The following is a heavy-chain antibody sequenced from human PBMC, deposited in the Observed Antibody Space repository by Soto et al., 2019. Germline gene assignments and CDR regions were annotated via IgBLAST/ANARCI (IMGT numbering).Heavy chain of an antibody. V-gene: IGHV3-48*02. CDR1: GFSFSYYG. D-gene: IGHD2-2*01. CDR3: ARETSTGNYYMDV. Sequence: EVQLVESGGGLVQPGGSLRLSCAASGFSFSYYGMNWVRQAPGKGLEWVSYISTSSSNIYYADSVKGRFTISRDNAKNSLSLQMNSLRDADTAVDYCARETSTGNYYMDVWGKGTTVTVSS. CDR2: ISTSSSNI. J-gene: IGHJ6*03.